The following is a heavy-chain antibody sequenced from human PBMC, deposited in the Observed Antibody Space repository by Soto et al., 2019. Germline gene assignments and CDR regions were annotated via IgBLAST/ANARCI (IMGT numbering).Heavy chain of an antibody. D-gene: IGHD1-1*01. CDR3: VRDGTKTLRDWFDP. CDR1: GASISGFY. J-gene: IGHJ5*02. V-gene: IGHV4-4*07. Sequence: SETLSLTCTVSGASISGFYWSWIRKSAGEGLEWIGRIYATGTTDYNPSLKSRVMMSVDTSKKQFSPKLRSVTAADTAVYYCVRDGTKTLRDWFDPWGQGISITVSS. CDR2: IYATGTT.